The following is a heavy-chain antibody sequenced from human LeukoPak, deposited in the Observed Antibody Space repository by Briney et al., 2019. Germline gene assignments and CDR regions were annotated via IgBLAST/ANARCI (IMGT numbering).Heavy chain of an antibody. J-gene: IGHJ3*02. V-gene: IGHV3-30*02. CDR3: AMRNYVWGSYRPFAFDI. D-gene: IGHD3-16*02. CDR1: GFTFTSYG. Sequence: GGSLRLSCVASGFTFTSYGMHWVRQAPGKGLEWVALIRHDGNDKYYAETVKGRFTISRDNAKNSLYLQMNSLRAEDTAVYYCAMRNYVWGSYRPFAFDIWGQGTMVTVSS. CDR2: IRHDGNDK.